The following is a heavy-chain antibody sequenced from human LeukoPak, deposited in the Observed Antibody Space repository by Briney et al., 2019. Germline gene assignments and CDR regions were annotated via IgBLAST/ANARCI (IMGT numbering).Heavy chain of an antibody. V-gene: IGHV4-39*07. CDR1: GGSISSSSYY. J-gene: IGHJ4*02. D-gene: IGHD4-17*01. Sequence: SETLSLTCTVSGGSISSSSYYWGWIRQPPGKGLEWIGSIYYSGSTYYNPSLKSRVTISVDTSKNQFSLKLSSVTAADTAVYYCARDTRYMTTVTTGDYWGQGTLVTVSS. CDR3: ARDTRYMTTVTTGDY. CDR2: IYYSGST.